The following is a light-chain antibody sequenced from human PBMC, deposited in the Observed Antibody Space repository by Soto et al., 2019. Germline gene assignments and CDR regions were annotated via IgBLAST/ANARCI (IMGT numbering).Light chain of an antibody. CDR2: DAS. J-gene: IGKJ2*01. V-gene: IGKV3-15*01. Sequence: EIVMTQSPTTLSVSPGEGATLSCRASQNLSTNLAWYQQKPGQSPRLLIYDASSRATGIPDRFSGSGSGTDFTLTISSLESEDFAVYYCQQYNYWPLYTFGQGTKLEIK. CDR3: QQYNYWPLYT. CDR1: QNLSTN.